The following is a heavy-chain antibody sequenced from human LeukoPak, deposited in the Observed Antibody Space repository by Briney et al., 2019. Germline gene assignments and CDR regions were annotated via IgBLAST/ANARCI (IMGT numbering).Heavy chain of an antibody. V-gene: IGHV4-4*02. J-gene: IGHJ3*02. CDR1: GGSISSSNW. CDR3: ARAGTVANGAFDI. D-gene: IGHD5-12*01. Sequence: SETLSLTCAVSGGSISSSNWWSWVRQPPGKGLEWIGEIYHSGSTNYNPSLKSRVTISVDKSKNQFSLKLSSVTAADTAVYYCARAGTVANGAFDIWGQGTMVTVSS. CDR2: IYHSGST.